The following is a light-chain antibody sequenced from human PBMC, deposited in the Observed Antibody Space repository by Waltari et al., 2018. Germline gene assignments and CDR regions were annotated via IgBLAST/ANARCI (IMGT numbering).Light chain of an antibody. Sequence: QSVLTQPPSVSGAPGQRVTISCTGRSSNIGAGYAAPWSQQLPGTAPKLLIYGDYNRPSGVPDRFSGSKSGTSASLAITGLQAEDEADYYCQSYDSSLSAYVVFGGGTKLTVL. CDR2: GDY. CDR1: SSNIGAGYA. J-gene: IGLJ2*01. V-gene: IGLV1-40*01. CDR3: QSYDSSLSAYVV.